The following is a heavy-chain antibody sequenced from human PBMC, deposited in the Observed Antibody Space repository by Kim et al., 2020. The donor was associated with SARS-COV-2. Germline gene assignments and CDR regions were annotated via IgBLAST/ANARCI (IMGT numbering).Heavy chain of an antibody. V-gene: IGHV1-69*04. D-gene: IGHD6-13*01. CDR1: GGTFSSYA. Sequence: SVKVSCKASGGTFSSYAISWVRQAPGQGLEWIGRIIPILGIANYAQKFQGRVTITADKSTSTAYMELSSLRSEDTAVYYCARATSSSFLYYYGMDVWGQGTTVTVSS. J-gene: IGHJ6*02. CDR2: IIPILGIA. CDR3: ARATSSSFLYYYGMDV.